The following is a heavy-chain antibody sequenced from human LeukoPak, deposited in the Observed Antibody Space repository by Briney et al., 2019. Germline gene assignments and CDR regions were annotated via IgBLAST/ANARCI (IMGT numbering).Heavy chain of an antibody. Sequence: PSETLSLTCTVSGGSISSYYWSWIRQPPGKGLEWIGYIYTSGSTNYNPSLKSRVTISVDTSKNQFSLKLGSVTAADTAVYYCARQFGYSSSSVAYFDYWGQGTLVTVSS. D-gene: IGHD6-6*01. CDR1: GGSISSYY. CDR3: ARQFGYSSSSVAYFDY. J-gene: IGHJ4*02. V-gene: IGHV4-4*09. CDR2: IYTSGST.